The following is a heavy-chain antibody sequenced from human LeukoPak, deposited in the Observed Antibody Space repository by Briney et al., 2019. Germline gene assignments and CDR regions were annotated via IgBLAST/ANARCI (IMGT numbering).Heavy chain of an antibody. CDR1: GFKFSTYS. Sequence: GGSLRLSCAASGFKFSTYSIHWVRQAPGKGLEFVSAISRDGGSTHYANSVKGRFTISRDNSKNTLYLQMNSLRAEDTAVYYCAKTDYYYYMDVWGKGTTVTVSS. J-gene: IGHJ6*03. CDR3: AKTDYYYYMDV. CDR2: ISRDGGST. V-gene: IGHV3-64*01.